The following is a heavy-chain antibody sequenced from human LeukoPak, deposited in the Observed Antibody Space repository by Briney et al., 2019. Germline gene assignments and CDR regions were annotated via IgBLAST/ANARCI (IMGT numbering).Heavy chain of an antibody. J-gene: IGHJ3*02. CDR1: GYTFTSYG. D-gene: IGHD3-22*01. CDR2: ISAYNGNT. CDR3: ARHYYDSSGYAFDI. V-gene: IGHV1-18*01. Sequence: ASVKVSCKASGYTFTSYGISWVRQAPGQGLEWMGGISAYNGNTNYVQKLQGRVTMTTDTSTSTAYMELRSLRSDDTAVYYCARHYYDSSGYAFDIWGQGTMVTVSS.